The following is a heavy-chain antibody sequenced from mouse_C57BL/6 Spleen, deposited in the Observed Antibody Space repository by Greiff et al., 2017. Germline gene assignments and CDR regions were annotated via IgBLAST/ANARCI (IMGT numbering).Heavy chain of an antibody. D-gene: IGHD2-4*01. Sequence: VQLQESGAELAKPGASVKLSCKASGYTFTSYWMHWVKQRPGQGLEWIGYINPSSGYTKYNQKFKDKATLTADKSSSSAYMQLSILTYEDSAVYYCAIGNDCPAYWGQGTLVTVSA. V-gene: IGHV1-7*01. CDR2: INPSSGYT. J-gene: IGHJ3*01. CDR1: GYTFTSYW. CDR3: AIGNDCPAY.